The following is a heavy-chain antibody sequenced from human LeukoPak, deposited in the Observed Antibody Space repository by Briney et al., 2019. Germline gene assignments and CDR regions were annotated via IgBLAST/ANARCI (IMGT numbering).Heavy chain of an antibody. J-gene: IGHJ3*02. Sequence: SETLSLTCTVSGGSISSSSYYWGWIRQPPGKGLEWIGSIYYSGSTYYNPPLKSRVTISVDTSKNQFSLKLSSVTAADTAVYYCARPRGAFDIWGQGTMVTVSS. CDR1: GGSISSSSYY. V-gene: IGHV4-39*01. CDR3: ARPRGAFDI. CDR2: IYYSGST.